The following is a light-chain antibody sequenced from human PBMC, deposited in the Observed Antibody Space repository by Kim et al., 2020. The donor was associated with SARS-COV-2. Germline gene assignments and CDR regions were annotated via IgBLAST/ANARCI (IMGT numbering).Light chain of an antibody. Sequence: IVSTQSPGTLSLSPGERATLSCRASQSVRNNYFAGYQQKPGQTPRLLSHTASSRATDIPDRFSGSGSGTDFTLTISRLEPEDFGVFYCQQYGSAPNTFGQGTTLEI. V-gene: IGKV3-20*01. J-gene: IGKJ2*01. CDR3: QQYGSAPNT. CDR1: QSVRNNY. CDR2: TAS.